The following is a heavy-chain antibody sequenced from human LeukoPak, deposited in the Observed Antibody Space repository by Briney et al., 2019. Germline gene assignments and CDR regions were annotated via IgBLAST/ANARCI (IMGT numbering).Heavy chain of an antibody. Sequence: GGSLRLSCAASGCTFSSYWMSWVRQAPGKGLEWVANIKHDGSEKYYVDSVKGRFTISRDNAKNSLYLQMNSLRAEDTAVYYCARARFKGRFDYWGQGTLVTVSS. CDR3: ARARFKGRFDY. J-gene: IGHJ4*02. CDR2: IKHDGSEK. V-gene: IGHV3-7*01. CDR1: GCTFSSYW.